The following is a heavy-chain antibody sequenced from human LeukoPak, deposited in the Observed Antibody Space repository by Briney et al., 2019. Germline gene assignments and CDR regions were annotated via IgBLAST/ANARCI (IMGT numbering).Heavy chain of an antibody. Sequence: ASVKVSCKASGYTFTGYYMHWVRQAPGQGLEWMGFINPSGGSTSYAQKFQGRVTMTRDTSTSTVYMDLSSLRSEDTAVYYCARNVGSGFDYWGQGTLVTVSS. V-gene: IGHV1-46*01. J-gene: IGHJ4*02. CDR3: ARNVGSGFDY. CDR1: GYTFTGYY. D-gene: IGHD1-1*01. CDR2: INPSGGST.